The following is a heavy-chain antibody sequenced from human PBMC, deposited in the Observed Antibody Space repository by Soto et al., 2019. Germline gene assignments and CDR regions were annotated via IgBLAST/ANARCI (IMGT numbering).Heavy chain of an antibody. CDR2: INPNSGNI. V-gene: IGHV1-8*01. J-gene: IGHJ4*02. CDR3: ARGRASGSYYLLDY. D-gene: IGHD3-10*01. CDR1: GDTLATCD. Sequence: ASVKVSCRSSGDTLATCDINWVRQAIGHGLEWMGWINPNSGNIGYAQRFQDRVTMTRDTAIRTAYMEVSSLRSDDTAVYYCARGRASGSYYLLDYWGQGTLVTSPQ.